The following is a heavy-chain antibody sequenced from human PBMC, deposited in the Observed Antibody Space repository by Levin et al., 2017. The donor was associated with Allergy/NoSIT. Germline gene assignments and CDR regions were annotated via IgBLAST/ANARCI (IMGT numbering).Heavy chain of an antibody. CDR1: GFTFSSYA. CDR2: ISGSGGST. D-gene: IGHD6-19*01. J-gene: IGHJ4*02. V-gene: IGHV3-23*01. CDR3: AKVKPSKSAGYSSGWYVGGFDY. Sequence: GESLKISCAASGFTFSSYAMSWVRQAPGKGLEWVSAISGSGGSTYYADSVKGRFTISRDNSKNTLYLQMNSLRAEDTAVYYCAKVKPSKSAGYSSGWYVGGFDYWGQGTLVTVSS.